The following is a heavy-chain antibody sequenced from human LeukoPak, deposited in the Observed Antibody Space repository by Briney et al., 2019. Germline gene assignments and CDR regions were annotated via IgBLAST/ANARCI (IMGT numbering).Heavy chain of an antibody. CDR2: IYHSGST. CDR3: ARGGTRYFDWLLPFDY. D-gene: IGHD3-9*01. J-gene: IGHJ4*02. CDR1: GGSISSGGYS. V-gene: IGHV4-30-2*01. Sequence: SQTLSLTCAVSGGSISSGGYSWSWIRQPPGKGLEWIGYIYHSGSTYYNPSFKSRVTISVDRSKNQFSLKLSSVTAADTAVYYCARGGTRYFDWLLPFDYWGQGTLVTVSS.